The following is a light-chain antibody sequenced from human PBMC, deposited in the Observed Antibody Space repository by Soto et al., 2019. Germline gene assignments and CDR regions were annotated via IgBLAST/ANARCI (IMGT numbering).Light chain of an antibody. CDR1: TSDIGTYSY. CDR3: CSYAGRFTYV. V-gene: IGLV2-14*01. CDR2: EVS. J-gene: IGLJ1*01. Sequence: QSVLTQPASVSGSPGQSITISCTGTTSDIGTYSYVSWYQQHAGKAPKLIIYEVSHRPSGVSNRFSGSKSGSTASLTISGLQAEDGADYHCCSYAGRFTYVFGTGTKVTV.